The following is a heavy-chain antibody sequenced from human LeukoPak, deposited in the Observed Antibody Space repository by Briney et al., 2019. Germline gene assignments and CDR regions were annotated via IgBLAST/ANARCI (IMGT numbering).Heavy chain of an antibody. Sequence: GGSQRLSCAASGFTFEDYGMTWVRQAPGKGLEWVSGINWNGGSTGYADSVKGRFTISRDNAKNSLYLQMNSLRAEDTAFYYCARVASRTYGDYFDYWGQGTLVTVSS. V-gene: IGHV3-20*04. CDR2: INWNGGST. D-gene: IGHD4-17*01. CDR3: ARVASRTYGDYFDY. CDR1: GFTFEDYG. J-gene: IGHJ4*02.